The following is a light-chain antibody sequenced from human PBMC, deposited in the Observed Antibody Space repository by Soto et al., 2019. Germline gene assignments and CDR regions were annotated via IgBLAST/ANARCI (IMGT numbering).Light chain of an antibody. Sequence: QSALTQPASVSGSPGQSVTISCSGTSSDVGSYNLVSWYQQHPGKATKLMIYEGSKRPSGVSNRFSCSKSGNTASLTISGLQAEDEADYYCCSYAGSSTFVVFGGGTQLTVL. V-gene: IGLV2-23*03. CDR2: EGS. CDR3: CSYAGSSTFVV. J-gene: IGLJ2*01. CDR1: SSDVGSYNL.